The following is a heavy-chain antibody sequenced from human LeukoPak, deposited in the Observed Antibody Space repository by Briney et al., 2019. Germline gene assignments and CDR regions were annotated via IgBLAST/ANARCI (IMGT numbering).Heavy chain of an antibody. V-gene: IGHV4-59*01. D-gene: IGHD6-19*01. J-gene: IGHJ3*02. CDR1: GGSISSYY. Sequence: PSETLSLTCTVSGGSISSYYWSWIRQPPGKGLEWIGYIYYSGSTNYNPSLKSRVTISVDTSKNQFSLKLSSVTAADTAVYYCARESGYSSGWYPFDIWGQGTMVTVSS. CDR2: IYYSGST. CDR3: ARESGYSSGWYPFDI.